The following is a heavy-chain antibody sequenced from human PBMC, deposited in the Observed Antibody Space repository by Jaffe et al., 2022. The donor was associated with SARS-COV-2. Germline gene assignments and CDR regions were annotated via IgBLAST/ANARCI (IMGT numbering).Heavy chain of an antibody. Sequence: QVQLQQWGAGLLKPSETLSLTCAVYGGSFSGYYWSWIRQPPGKGLEWIGEINHSGSTNYNPSLKSRVTISVDTSKNQFSLKLSSVTAADTAVYYCARDDGRFRGSSGWYKRSGMDVWGQGTTVTVSS. J-gene: IGHJ6*02. CDR2: INHSGST. D-gene: IGHD6-19*01. CDR3: ARDDGRFRGSSGWYKRSGMDV. V-gene: IGHV4-34*01. CDR1: GGSFSGYY.